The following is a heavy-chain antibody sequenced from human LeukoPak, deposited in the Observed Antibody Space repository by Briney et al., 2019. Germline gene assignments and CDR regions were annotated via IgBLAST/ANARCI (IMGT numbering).Heavy chain of an antibody. J-gene: IGHJ6*03. CDR1: GFAFSSYE. D-gene: IGHD2-21*02. Sequence: PGGSLRLSCAASGFAFSSYEMNWVRQVPGKGLEWVSYISSSGTTMYYADSVKGRFTISRDSAKNSLYLQMNSLRAEDTAGYYCARLNDFNYYFYMDVWGKGTTVTISS. V-gene: IGHV3-48*03. CDR2: ISSSGTTM. CDR3: ARLNDFNYYFYMDV.